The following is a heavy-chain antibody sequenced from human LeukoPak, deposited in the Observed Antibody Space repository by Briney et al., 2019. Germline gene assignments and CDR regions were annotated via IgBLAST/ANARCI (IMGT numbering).Heavy chain of an antibody. D-gene: IGHD2-21*02. J-gene: IGHJ5*01. V-gene: IGHV4-38-2*02. CDR2: IYHSGTA. CDR1: GYSIGSGYY. Sequence: SETLSLTCAVSGYSIGSGYYWAWIRQPPGKGLEWIASIYHSGTAYSNPSLQSRVTLSVDTSKNQFSLKVSSVTAADTAVYYCARDPAMTFNWFDSWGQGTLVTVSS. CDR3: ARDPAMTFNWFDS.